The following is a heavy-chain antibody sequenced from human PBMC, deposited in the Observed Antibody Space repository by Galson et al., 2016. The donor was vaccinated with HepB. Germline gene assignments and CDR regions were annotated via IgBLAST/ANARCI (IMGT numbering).Heavy chain of an antibody. Sequence: CAISGDSVSSNAASWNLIRQSPSRGLEWLGRTYYRSEWYNEYALSVRSRITITPDISKNQFSLQLNSVTPADTAVYFCARRSVPLGNFDVWGQGTAVTVS. J-gene: IGHJ3*01. CDR3: ARRSVPLGNFDV. CDR2: TYYRSEWYN. CDR1: GDSVSSNAAS. V-gene: IGHV6-1*01. D-gene: IGHD2-15*01.